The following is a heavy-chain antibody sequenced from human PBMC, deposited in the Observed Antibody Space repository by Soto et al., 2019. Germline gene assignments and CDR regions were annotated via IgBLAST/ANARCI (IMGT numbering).Heavy chain of an antibody. Sequence: EVQLVESGGSLVQSGGSLRLSCAASGFTFSRYSMNWVRQAPGKGLEWVSYISSSSSTIYYADSVKGRFTISRDNAKNSLYLQMNSLRDEDTAVYYSARGGITMVRGLSFDPWGQGNLVTVSS. CDR1: GFTFSRYS. CDR2: ISSSSSTI. CDR3: ARGGITMVRGLSFDP. V-gene: IGHV3-48*02. J-gene: IGHJ5*02. D-gene: IGHD3-10*01.